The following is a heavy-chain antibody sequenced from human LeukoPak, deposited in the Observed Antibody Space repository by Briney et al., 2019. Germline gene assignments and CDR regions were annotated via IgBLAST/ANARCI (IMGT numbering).Heavy chain of an antibody. CDR1: GFTFSSTS. D-gene: IGHD2-2*01. J-gene: IGHJ4*02. CDR3: ARDPCHGALDY. CDR2: TVGGGDGT. V-gene: IGHV3-23*01. Sequence: GGSLRLSCAASGFTFSSTSMSWVRQAPGKGLEWVAVTVGGGDGTYYADSVKGRFTISRDNSNNTLYLQMNSLRAEDTAVYYCARDPCHGALDYWGQGALVTVSS.